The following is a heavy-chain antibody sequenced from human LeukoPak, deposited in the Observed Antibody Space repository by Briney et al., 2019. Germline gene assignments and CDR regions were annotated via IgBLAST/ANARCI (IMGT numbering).Heavy chain of an antibody. J-gene: IGHJ2*01. Sequence: GGSLRLSCAASGFTFSSYAMSWVRQAPGKGLEWVSAISGSGGSTYYADSVKGRFTISRDNSKNTLYLQMNSLRAEDTAAYYCAKVGSFPLLAAAAHWYFDLWGRGTLVTVSS. V-gene: IGHV3-23*01. CDR3: AKVGSFPLLAAAAHWYFDL. CDR1: GFTFSSYA. D-gene: IGHD6-13*01. CDR2: ISGSGGST.